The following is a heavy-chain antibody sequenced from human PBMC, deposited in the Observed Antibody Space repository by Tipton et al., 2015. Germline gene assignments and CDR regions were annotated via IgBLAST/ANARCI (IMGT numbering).Heavy chain of an antibody. CDR2: IYYSGNT. J-gene: IGHJ6*02. D-gene: IGHD2-15*01. V-gene: IGHV4-31*03. CDR3: ARGYCSGGFCYSWLDYSGMDV. CDR1: GGSISSGGYY. Sequence: TLSLTCTVSGGSISSGGYYWSWIRQHPGKGLEWIGYIYYSGNTYYNPSLKSRITISVATSKNQFSLKLSSVTAADTAVYYCARGYCSGGFCYSWLDYSGMDVWGQGTTVTVSS.